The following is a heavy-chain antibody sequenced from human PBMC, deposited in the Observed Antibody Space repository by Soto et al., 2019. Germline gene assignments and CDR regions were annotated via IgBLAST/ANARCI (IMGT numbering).Heavy chain of an antibody. CDR2: IYSDGTT. CDR1: VFNVSSSY. J-gene: IGHJ4*02. V-gene: IGHV3-53*02. D-gene: IGHD1-26*01. Sequence: EVHLVETGGDLILPGGSLRLSCSTSVFNVSSSYMSWVRQAPGKGLELVSSIYSDGTTDYADSVKGRFTISRDSSRNMVFLQMKGLRGEDTAVYYCARDCCSGRHYAHWGQGALVTVSS. CDR3: ARDCCSGRHYAH.